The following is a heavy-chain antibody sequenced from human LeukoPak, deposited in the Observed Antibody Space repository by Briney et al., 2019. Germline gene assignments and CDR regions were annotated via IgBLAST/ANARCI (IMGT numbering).Heavy chain of an antibody. CDR3: ARGRDSSGWGIYYYYYMDV. D-gene: IGHD6-19*01. Sequence: ASVKVSCKAAGYTFTSYDINWVRQATGQGLEWMGWMNPNSGNTGYAQKFQGRVTITRNTSRSTAYMELSSLRSEDTAVYYCARGRDSSGWGIYYYYYMDVWGKGTPVTVSS. CDR1: GYTFTSYD. CDR2: MNPNSGNT. J-gene: IGHJ6*03. V-gene: IGHV1-8*03.